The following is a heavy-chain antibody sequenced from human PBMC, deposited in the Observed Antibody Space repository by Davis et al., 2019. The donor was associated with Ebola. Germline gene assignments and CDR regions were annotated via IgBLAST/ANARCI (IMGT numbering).Heavy chain of an antibody. CDR3: ARGSRNMDV. Sequence: PGGSLRLSCAASGFTFSNYAMHWVRQAPGKGLEWVALVWYDGTNKYYVDSVKGRFTISRDNSENTLYLQMNSLRAEDTAVYYCARGSRNMDVWGQGTTVTVSS. CDR2: VWYDGTNK. V-gene: IGHV3-33*01. J-gene: IGHJ6*02. CDR1: GFTFSNYA.